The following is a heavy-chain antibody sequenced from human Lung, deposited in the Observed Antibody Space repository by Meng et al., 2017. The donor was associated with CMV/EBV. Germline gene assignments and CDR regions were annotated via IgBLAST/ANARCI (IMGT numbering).Heavy chain of an antibody. V-gene: IGHV3-21*01. CDR3: ARESSGSFVLDV. Sequence: GGSLGLXFQASGFTFSVYSINWVRQAPGKGLEWVSSISSSSSFIYYADSVKGRFTISRDNAENSLSLQMNGLRAEDTAVYYCARESSGSFVLDVWAQGTTVTVSS. J-gene: IGHJ6*02. D-gene: IGHD6-25*01. CDR2: ISSSSSFI. CDR1: GFTFSVYS.